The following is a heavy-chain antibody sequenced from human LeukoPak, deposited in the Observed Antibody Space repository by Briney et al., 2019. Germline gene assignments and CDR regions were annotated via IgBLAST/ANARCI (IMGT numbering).Heavy chain of an antibody. Sequence: SVKVSCKASGGTFSSYAISWVRQAPGQGLEWMGGIIPIFGTANYAQKFQGRVTITADESTSTAYMELSSLRSDDTAVYYCASNGDLPGYYYYMDVWGKGTTVTVSS. CDR1: GGTFSSYA. CDR3: ASNGDLPGYYYYMDV. V-gene: IGHV1-69*13. CDR2: IIPIFGTA. D-gene: IGHD3-10*01. J-gene: IGHJ6*03.